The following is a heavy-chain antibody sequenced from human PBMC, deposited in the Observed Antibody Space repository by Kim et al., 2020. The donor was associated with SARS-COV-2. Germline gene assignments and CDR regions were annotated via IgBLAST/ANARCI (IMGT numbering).Heavy chain of an antibody. CDR2: INTKKGDT. D-gene: IGHD3-16*01. V-gene: IGHV1-18*01. CDR1: GDTSSTSG. Sequence: ASVKVSCKTSGDTSSTSGFSWVRQAPGQGLEWMGWINTKKGDTNYVQKFQDRVTMTTDSSTTAAYMELRSLKSDDTAVYYCVRGTWGDVNDYWGQGTLVTVSS. J-gene: IGHJ4*02. CDR3: VRGTWGDVNDY.